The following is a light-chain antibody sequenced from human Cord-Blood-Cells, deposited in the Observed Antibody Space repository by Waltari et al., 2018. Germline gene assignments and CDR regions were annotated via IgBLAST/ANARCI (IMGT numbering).Light chain of an antibody. CDR3: AAWDDSLSGREV. Sequence: QSVLTQPPSASGTPGQRVTISCSGSSSNIGSNYVYWYQQLPGTAPKLLIYRNNQRPSGGPDRFSGSKSGASASRAISGLRSEDEADYYCAAWDDSLSGREVFGGGTKLTVL. CDR2: RNN. V-gene: IGLV1-47*01. CDR1: SSNIGSNY. J-gene: IGLJ3*02.